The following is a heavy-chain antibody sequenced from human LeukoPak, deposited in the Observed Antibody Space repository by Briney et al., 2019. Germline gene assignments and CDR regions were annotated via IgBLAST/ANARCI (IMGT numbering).Heavy chain of an antibody. D-gene: IGHD3-22*01. CDR2: IYPGDSDT. CDR1: GYSFTSYW. J-gene: IGHJ4*02. Sequence: GESLKISCNASGYSFTSYWIGWVRQMPGKGLEWMGIIYPGDSDTRYSPSFQGQVTISADKSISTAYLQWSSLKASDTATYYCARQSASSGYPRWGQGTLVTVSS. V-gene: IGHV5-51*01. CDR3: ARQSASSGYPR.